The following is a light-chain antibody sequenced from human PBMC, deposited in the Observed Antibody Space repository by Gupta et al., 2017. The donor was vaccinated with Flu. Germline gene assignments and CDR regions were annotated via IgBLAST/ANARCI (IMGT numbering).Light chain of an antibody. CDR1: QGISRY. J-gene: IGKJ4*01. CDR2: AAS. V-gene: IGKV1-9*01. Sequence: DVQLTQSPSVLSASVGDRLTITSRASQGISRYLAWYQQKPGKAPNLLIYAASTLQSGVPSRFSGSASGPEFTLTISSLQPEDFATYYCQQLNTFPLTFAGGTKVEIK. CDR3: QQLNTFPLT.